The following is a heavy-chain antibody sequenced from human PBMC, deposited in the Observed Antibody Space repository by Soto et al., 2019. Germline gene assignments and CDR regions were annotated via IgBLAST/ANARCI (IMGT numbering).Heavy chain of an antibody. CDR2: VKSKTHGGTT. Sequence: GGSLRLSCAASGFTFSNAWINWVRQAPGKGLEWVGRVKSKTHGGTTDFAAPVKGRFAISRDNSRNTVYLQMNSLRAEDTAVYYCTRDDVHCSGGTCYGIPMDVWGKGTTVTVSS. CDR3: TRDDVHCSGGTCYGIPMDV. D-gene: IGHD2-15*01. J-gene: IGHJ6*03. V-gene: IGHV3-15*07. CDR1: GFTFSNAW.